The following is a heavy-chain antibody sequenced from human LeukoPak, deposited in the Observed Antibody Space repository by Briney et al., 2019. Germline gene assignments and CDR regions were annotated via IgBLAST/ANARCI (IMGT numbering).Heavy chain of an antibody. CDR1: GFTFSGDS. J-gene: IGHJ3*02. CDR2: ISRRSDFI. Sequence: PGGSLRLSCAASGFTFSGDSMNWVRQAPGKGLEWVSSISRRSDFIFYADSVKGRFTVSRDNAKNSLYLQMNSLRAEDTAVYYCARVAGTVLDAFDIWGQGTMVTVSS. V-gene: IGHV3-21*01. CDR3: ARVAGTVLDAFDI. D-gene: IGHD6-19*01.